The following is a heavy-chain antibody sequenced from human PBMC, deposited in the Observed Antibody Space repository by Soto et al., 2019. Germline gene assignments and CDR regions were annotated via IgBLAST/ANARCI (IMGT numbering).Heavy chain of an antibody. J-gene: IGHJ4*02. D-gene: IGHD1-1*01. CDR1: GFTFSNAW. CDR2: IKSKTYGGTT. V-gene: IGHV3-15*07. CDR3: TTSIRRYAILDY. Sequence: EVQLVESGGGLVKPGGSLGLSCAASGFTFSNAWMNWVRQAPGKGLEWVGLIKSKTYGGTTDFAASVKGRFTISRNDSKNTVYLQMSSLKTEDSAVYYCTTSIRRYAILDYWGQGTLVTVSS.